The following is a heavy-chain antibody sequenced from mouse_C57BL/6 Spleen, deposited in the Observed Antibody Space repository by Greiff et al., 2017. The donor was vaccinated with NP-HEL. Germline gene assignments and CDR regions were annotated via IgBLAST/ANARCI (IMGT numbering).Heavy chain of an antibody. V-gene: IGHV1-19*01. Sequence: EVQLQQSGPVLVKPGASVKMSCKASGYTFTDYYMNWVKQSHGKSLEWIGVINPYNGGNSYNQKFKGKATLTVDKASRPAYMELNSLTSEDSAVYYCARGGAYYSNYRGAMDYWGQGTSVTVSS. CDR2: INPYNGGN. J-gene: IGHJ4*01. CDR1: GYTFTDYY. CDR3: ARGGAYYSNYRGAMDY. D-gene: IGHD2-5*01.